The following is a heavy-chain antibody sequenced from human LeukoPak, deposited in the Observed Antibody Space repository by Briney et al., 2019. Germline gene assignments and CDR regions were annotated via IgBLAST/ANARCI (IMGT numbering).Heavy chain of an antibody. CDR3: ARDSFSNYLLPFDY. CDR1: GFTFSSYS. V-gene: IGHV3-48*01. CDR2: ISSSSSTI. J-gene: IGHJ4*02. D-gene: IGHD4-11*01. Sequence: GGXXXXXCAASGFTFSSYSMNWVRQAPGKGLEWVSYISSSSSTIYYADSVKGRFTISRDNAKNSLYLQMNSLRAEDTAVYYCARDSFSNYLLPFDYWGQGTLVTVSS.